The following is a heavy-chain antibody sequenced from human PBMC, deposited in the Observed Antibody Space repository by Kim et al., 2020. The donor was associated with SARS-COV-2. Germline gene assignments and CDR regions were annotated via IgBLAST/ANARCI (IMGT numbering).Heavy chain of an antibody. CDR3: ARGDATYYDFWSGSVPGAFDI. J-gene: IGHJ3*02. Sequence: ASVKVSCKASGYTFTSYYMHWVRQAPGQGLEWMGIINPSGGSTSYAQKFQGRFTMTRDTSTSTVYMELSSLRSEDTAVYYCARGDATYYDFWSGSVPGAFDIWGQGTMVTVSS. V-gene: IGHV1-46*01. D-gene: IGHD3-3*01. CDR2: INPSGGST. CDR1: GYTFTSYY.